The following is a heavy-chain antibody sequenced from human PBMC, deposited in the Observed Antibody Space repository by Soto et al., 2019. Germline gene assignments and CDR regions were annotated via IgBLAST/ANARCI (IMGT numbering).Heavy chain of an antibody. CDR1: GFTFNDAW. J-gene: IGHJ6*02. CDR2: IRSATDGGTT. Sequence: VQLVESGGGFVKPGGSLRLSCVASGFTFNDAWMTWVRQAPGRGLEWVGRIRSATDGGTTDYAAPVNGRFTISRDNAKNSLYLQMNRLRAEDTAVYYCAREKEDEGSSSLRVYYGMDVWGQGTTVTVSS. D-gene: IGHD6-6*01. V-gene: IGHV3-15*01. CDR3: AREKEDEGSSSLRVYYGMDV.